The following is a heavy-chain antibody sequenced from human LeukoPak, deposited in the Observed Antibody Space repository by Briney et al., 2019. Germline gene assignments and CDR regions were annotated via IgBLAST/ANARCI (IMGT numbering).Heavy chain of an antibody. D-gene: IGHD3-3*01. Sequence: GASVKVSCKASGYTFTSYGISWVRQAPGQGLEWMGWISAYNGNTNYAQKLQGRVTMTTDTSTSTAYMELSRLRSDDTAVYYCARIVVHQWLLYYAGDAFDIWGQGTMVTVSS. CDR3: ARIVVHQWLLYYAGDAFDI. J-gene: IGHJ3*02. V-gene: IGHV1-18*01. CDR2: ISAYNGNT. CDR1: GYTFTSYG.